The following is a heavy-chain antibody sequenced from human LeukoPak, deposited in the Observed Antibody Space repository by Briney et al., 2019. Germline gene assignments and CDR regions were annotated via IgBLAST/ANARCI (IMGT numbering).Heavy chain of an antibody. CDR3: ARESRYGDLDY. CDR2: IYYSGST. V-gene: IGHV4-59*01. Sequence: SETLSLTCTVSGGSISSYYWSWIRQPPGKELEWIGYIYYSGSTNYNPSLKSRVTISVDTSKNQFSLKLSSVTAADTAVYYCARESRYGDLDYWGQGALVTVSS. CDR1: GGSISSYY. D-gene: IGHD4-17*01. J-gene: IGHJ4*02.